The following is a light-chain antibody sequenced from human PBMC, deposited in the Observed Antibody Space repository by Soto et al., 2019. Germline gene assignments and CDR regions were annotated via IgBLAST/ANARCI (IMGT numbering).Light chain of an antibody. CDR1: SSNIGSNT. J-gene: IGLJ1*01. CDR2: NNN. CDR3: AAWDDSLHGLV. Sequence: QSVLTQPPSASGTPGQRVTISCSGSSSNIGSNTVNWYQQLPGTAPKLLIYNNNQRPSGVPDRFSGSKSGTSASLAISGLHSEDEADYYCAAWDDSLHGLVFGTGTKVTVL. V-gene: IGLV1-44*01.